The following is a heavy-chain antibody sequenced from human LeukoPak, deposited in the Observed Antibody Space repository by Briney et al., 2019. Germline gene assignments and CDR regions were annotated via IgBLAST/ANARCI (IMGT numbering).Heavy chain of an antibody. CDR2: TNSNSGDT. J-gene: IGHJ4*02. Sequence: ASVKVSCKASGYTLTDYYMHWVRQAPGQGLEWMGWTNSNSGDTNYAQKFQGRVTMTSDTSISTAYMELSRLTSDDTAIYYCARGLRDSGGWYHVDYWGQGTLVTVSS. CDR1: GYTLTDYY. V-gene: IGHV1-2*02. CDR3: ARGLRDSGGWYHVDY. D-gene: IGHD6-19*01.